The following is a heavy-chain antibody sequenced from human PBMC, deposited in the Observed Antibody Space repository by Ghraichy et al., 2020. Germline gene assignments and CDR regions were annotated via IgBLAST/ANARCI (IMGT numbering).Heavy chain of an antibody. D-gene: IGHD5-18*01. CDR1: GVTFNTYY. V-gene: IGHV3-7*04. Sequence: GGSLRLSCAASGVTFNTYYMTWVRQAAGKGLEWVANIKPDGGEKYYVDSVKGRFTISRDNAKDSVYLQMNRLRAEDTAVYYCGRGGYSYGSNSVDYWGQGTQVTVSS. CDR3: GRGGYSYGSNSVDY. J-gene: IGHJ4*02. CDR2: IKPDGGEK.